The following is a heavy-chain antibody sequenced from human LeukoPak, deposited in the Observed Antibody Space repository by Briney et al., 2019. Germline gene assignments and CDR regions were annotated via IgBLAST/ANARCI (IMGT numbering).Heavy chain of an antibody. V-gene: IGHV3-21*01. CDR3: ARDISWFGELLTSGMDV. Sequence: GGSLRLSCVASGFTFSTYSMNWVRQAPGKGLAWVSSIISSSSYIYYADSVKGRFTISRDNAKNSLYLQMNSLRAEDTAVYYCARDISWFGELLTSGMDVWGQGTTVTVS. D-gene: IGHD3-10*01. CDR1: GFTFSTYS. CDR2: IISSSSYI. J-gene: IGHJ6*02.